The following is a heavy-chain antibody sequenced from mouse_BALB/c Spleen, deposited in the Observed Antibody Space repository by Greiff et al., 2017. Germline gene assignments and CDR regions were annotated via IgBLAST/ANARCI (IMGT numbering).Heavy chain of an antibody. V-gene: IGHV1-7*01. CDR3: ARGAAWFAY. CDR2: INPSTGYT. Sequence: VQLVESGAELAKPGASVKMSCKASGYTFTSYWMHWVKQRPGQGLEWIGYINPSTGYTEYNQKFKDKATLTADKSSSTAYMQLSSLTSEDSAVYYCARGAAWFAYWGQGTLVTVSA. CDR1: GYTFTSYW. J-gene: IGHJ3*01.